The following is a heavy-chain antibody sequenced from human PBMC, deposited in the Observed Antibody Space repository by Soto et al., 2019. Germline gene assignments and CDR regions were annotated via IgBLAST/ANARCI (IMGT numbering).Heavy chain of an antibody. CDR3: AREGILVPAAEY. D-gene: IGHD2-2*01. J-gene: IGHJ4*02. V-gene: IGHV3-30-3*01. CDR2: ISYDGSNK. Sequence: QVQLVESGGGVVQPGRSLRLSCAASGFTFSSYAMHWVRQAPGKGLEWVAVISYDGSNKYYADSVKGRFTISRDNSKNTLYLQMKSLRAEDTAVYYCAREGILVPAAEYWGQGTLVTVSS. CDR1: GFTFSSYA.